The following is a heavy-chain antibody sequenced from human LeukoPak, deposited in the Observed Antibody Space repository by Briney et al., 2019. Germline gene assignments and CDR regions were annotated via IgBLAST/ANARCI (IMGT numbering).Heavy chain of an antibody. CDR1: GGSISSYY. J-gene: IGHJ5*02. D-gene: IGHD2-8*01. CDR2: IYHSGST. V-gene: IGHV4-59*04. Sequence: SETLSLTCTVSGGSISSYYWSWIRQPPGKGLEWIGSIYHSGSTYYNPSLKSRVTISADTSKNQFSLKLSSVTAADTAVYYCAQNGQSGFSFDPWGQGTLVTVSS. CDR3: AQNGQSGFSFDP.